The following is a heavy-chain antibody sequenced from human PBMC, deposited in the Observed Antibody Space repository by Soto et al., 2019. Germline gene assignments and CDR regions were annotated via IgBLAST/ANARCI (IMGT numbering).Heavy chain of an antibody. CDR1: GGSISSYY. CDR3: ARDLGTYCRGGSCYSGLGAFDI. J-gene: IGHJ3*02. V-gene: IGHV4-59*01. CDR2: IYYSGST. Sequence: QVQLQESAPGLVKPSETLSLTCTVSGGSISSYYWSWIRQPPGKGLEWIGYIYYSGSTNYNPSLKSGVTISVDTSKNQFSLKLSSVTAADTAVYYCARDLGTYCRGGSCYSGLGAFDIWGQGTMVTVSS. D-gene: IGHD2-15*01.